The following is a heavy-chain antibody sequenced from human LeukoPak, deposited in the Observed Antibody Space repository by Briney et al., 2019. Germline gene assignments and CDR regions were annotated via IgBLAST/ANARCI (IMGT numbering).Heavy chain of an antibody. Sequence: PGESLKISCRGSGYTFPTYWIGWVRQMPGKGLEWMGIIYPGDSDTRYSPSFQGQVTMSADKSINTAYLQWSSLKASDTAMYYCARRRGCSSSSCPPDYWGQGTLVTVSS. J-gene: IGHJ4*02. CDR3: ARRRGCSSSSCPPDY. D-gene: IGHD2-2*01. CDR1: GYTFPTYW. V-gene: IGHV5-51*01. CDR2: IYPGDSDT.